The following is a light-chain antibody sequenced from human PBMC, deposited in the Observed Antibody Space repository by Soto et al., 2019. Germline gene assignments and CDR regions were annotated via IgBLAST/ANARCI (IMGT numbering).Light chain of an antibody. J-gene: IGKJ4*01. CDR2: DAS. CDR3: QQRSNWPLT. Sequence: EIVLTQSPDTLSLSPGESATLSCRASQSVSRYLAWYQQKPGQTPRLLIYDASNRAAGIPARFSGSGSGTDFTLTISSLEPEDFAVYYCQQRSNWPLTFGVGTKVDI. V-gene: IGKV3-11*01. CDR1: QSVSRY.